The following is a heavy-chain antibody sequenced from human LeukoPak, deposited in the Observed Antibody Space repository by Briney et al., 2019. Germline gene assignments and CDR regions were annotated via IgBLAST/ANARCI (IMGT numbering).Heavy chain of an antibody. J-gene: IGHJ4*02. V-gene: IGHV3-15*01. CDR2: IKSKTDGGTT. CDR3: TGEYSIAVAVTGY. CDR1: GFTFTNAW. D-gene: IGHD6-19*01. Sequence: GGSLRLSCGASGFTFTNAWMNWVRQAPGKGLEWVGRIKSKTDGGTTDYAAPVKGRFTISRDDSKNTLYLQMNSLKTEDTAVYYCTGEYSIAVAVTGYWGQGTLVTGSS.